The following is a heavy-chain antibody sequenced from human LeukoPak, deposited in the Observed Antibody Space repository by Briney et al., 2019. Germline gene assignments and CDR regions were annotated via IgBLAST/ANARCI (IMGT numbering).Heavy chain of an antibody. V-gene: IGHV3-9*01. CDR2: ISWNSGSI. CDR3: AKDPNYDSSGYPDC. D-gene: IGHD3-22*01. CDR1: GFTFDDYA. Sequence: GGSLRLSCAASGFTFDDYAMHWVRQAPGKGLEWVSGISWNSGSIGYADSVKGRFTISRDNAKNSLYLQMNSLRAEDTALYYCAKDPNYDSSGYPDCWGQGTLVTVSS. J-gene: IGHJ4*02.